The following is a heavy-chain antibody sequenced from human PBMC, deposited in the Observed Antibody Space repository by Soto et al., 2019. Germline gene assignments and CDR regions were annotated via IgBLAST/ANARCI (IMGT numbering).Heavy chain of an antibody. V-gene: IGHV4-30-4*01. CDR2: IYYSGST. J-gene: IGHJ4*02. CDR1: GGSISSGDYY. Sequence: QVQPQESGPGLVKPSQTLSLTCTVSGGSISSGDYYWSWIRQPPGKGLEWIGYIYYSGSTYFNPSLKSRVTISVDTSKNQSPLKLSSVTAADTAVYYCASNSYGYIFYEYWGQGTLVTVSS. D-gene: IGHD5-18*01. CDR3: ASNSYGYIFYEY.